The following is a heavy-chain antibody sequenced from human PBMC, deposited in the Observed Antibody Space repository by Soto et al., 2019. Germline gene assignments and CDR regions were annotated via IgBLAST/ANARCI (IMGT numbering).Heavy chain of an antibody. CDR1: GFTFGDSY. J-gene: IGHJ5*02. CDR3: VRGGGGGLFDP. V-gene: IGHV3-11*06. D-gene: IGHD2-15*01. CDR2: ISPGSRYP. Sequence: GWSLRLSCAVSGFTFGDSYRSWIRQAPGKGLEWLSYISPGSRYPAYADSVKGRFTISRDNAKRSLYLQMMSLTAEDTAIYYCVRGGGGGLFDPWGQGTMVTVSS.